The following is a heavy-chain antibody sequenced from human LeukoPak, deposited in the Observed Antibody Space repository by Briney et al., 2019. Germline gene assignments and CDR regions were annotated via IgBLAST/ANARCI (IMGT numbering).Heavy chain of an antibody. CDR2: INSDGSST. Sequence: GGSLRLSCAASGFTFSSYWMHWVRQAPGKGLVWVSRINSDGSSTSYADSVKGRFTISRDNAKNTLYLQMNSLRAEDTAVYYCARVVLYSGYVNFDYWGQGTLVTVSS. CDR1: GFTFSSYW. CDR3: ARVVLYSGYVNFDY. J-gene: IGHJ4*02. D-gene: IGHD5-12*01. V-gene: IGHV3-74*01.